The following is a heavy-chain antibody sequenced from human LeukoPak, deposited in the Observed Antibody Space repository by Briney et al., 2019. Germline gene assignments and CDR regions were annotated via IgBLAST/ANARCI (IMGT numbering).Heavy chain of an antibody. CDR2: ISWNSGSI. Sequence: PGGSLRLSCAASGFTFDDYAMHWVRQAPGKGLEWVSGISWNSGSIGYADSVKGRFTISRDNAKNSLYLQMNSLRAEDTALYYCSRVGYWGQGTLVTVSS. J-gene: IGHJ4*02. CDR3: SRVGY. CDR1: GFTFDDYA. D-gene: IGHD1-26*01. V-gene: IGHV3-9*01.